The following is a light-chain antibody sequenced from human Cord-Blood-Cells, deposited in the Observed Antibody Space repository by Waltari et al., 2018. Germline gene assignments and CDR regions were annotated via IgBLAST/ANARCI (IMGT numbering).Light chain of an antibody. CDR2: AAS. V-gene: IGKV1-39*01. CDR1: QSISSY. J-gene: IGKJ2*01. CDR3: QQSYSTPYT. Sequence: DLQMIQPPSSLPASVGDRVTITCRASQSISSYLNWYQQKPGKAPKLLIYAASSLQSGVPSRFSGSGSGTDFTLTISSLQPEDFATYYCQQSYSTPYTFGQGTKLEIK.